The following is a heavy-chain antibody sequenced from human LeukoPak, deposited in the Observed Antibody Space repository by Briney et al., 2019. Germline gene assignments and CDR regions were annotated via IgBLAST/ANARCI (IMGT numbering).Heavy chain of an antibody. CDR2: INPNSGGT. CDR1: GYTFTGYY. V-gene: IGHV1-2*06. Sequence: ASVKVSCKASGYTFTGYYMHWVRQAPGQGLEWMGRINPNSGGTNYAQKFQGRVTMTRDTSISTANMELSRLRSDDTAVYYCARGFRDYVWGSYRPHNWFDPWGQGTLVTVSS. D-gene: IGHD3-16*02. J-gene: IGHJ5*02. CDR3: ARGFRDYVWGSYRPHNWFDP.